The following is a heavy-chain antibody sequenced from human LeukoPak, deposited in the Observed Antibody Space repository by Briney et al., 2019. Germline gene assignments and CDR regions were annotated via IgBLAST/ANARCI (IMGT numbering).Heavy chain of an antibody. V-gene: IGHV3-23*01. J-gene: IGHJ4*02. D-gene: IGHD6-13*01. Sequence: PGGSLRLPCAASGFTFSSYAMSWVRQAPGKGLEWVSAISGSGGSTYYADSVKGRFTISRDNSKNTLYLQMNSLRAEDTAAYYCAKDREGVFDYWGQGTLVTVSS. CDR2: ISGSGGST. CDR3: AKDREGVFDY. CDR1: GFTFSSYA.